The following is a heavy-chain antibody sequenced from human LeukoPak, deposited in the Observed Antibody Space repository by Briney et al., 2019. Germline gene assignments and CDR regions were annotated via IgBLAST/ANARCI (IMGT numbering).Heavy chain of an antibody. Sequence: GGSLRLSCAASGFTFSSYAMHWVRQAPGKGLEYVSAISSNGGSTYYANSVKGRFTISRDNSKNTLYLQMGSLRAEDMAVYYCARGGVRGTVTTIGLDYWGQGTLVTVSS. CDR3: ARGGVRGTVTTIGLDY. V-gene: IGHV3-64*01. CDR1: GFTFSSYA. CDR2: ISSNGGST. J-gene: IGHJ4*02. D-gene: IGHD4-17*01.